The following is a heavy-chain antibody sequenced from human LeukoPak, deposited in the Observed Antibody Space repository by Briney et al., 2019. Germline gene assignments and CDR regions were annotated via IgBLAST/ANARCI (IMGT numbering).Heavy chain of an antibody. V-gene: IGHV4-34*01. D-gene: IGHD3-3*01. Sequence: SETLSLTCAVYGGSFSGYYWSWIRQPPGKGLEWIGEFNHSGSTNYNPSLKSRVTISVDTSRNQFSLKLSSVTAADTAVYYCARGSRDYDFWSGLLFDYWGQGTLVTVSS. CDR1: GGSFSGYY. CDR2: FNHSGST. J-gene: IGHJ4*02. CDR3: ARGSRDYDFWSGLLFDY.